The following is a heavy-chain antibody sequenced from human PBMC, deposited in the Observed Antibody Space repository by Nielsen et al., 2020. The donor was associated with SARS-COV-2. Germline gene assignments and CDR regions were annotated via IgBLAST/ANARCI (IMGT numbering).Heavy chain of an antibody. D-gene: IGHD2-21*02. CDR2: ISSSTNYK. Sequence: GESLKISCAASGFTLSSYSMNWVRQAPGKGLEWVSSISSSTNYKYYADSVEGRFTISRDNAKNSLYLQMNSLRAEDTAVYYCARGPSGDPYYYYYYMDVWGKGTTVTVSS. CDR3: ARGPSGDPYYYYYYMDV. CDR1: GFTLSSYS. J-gene: IGHJ6*03. V-gene: IGHV3-21*01.